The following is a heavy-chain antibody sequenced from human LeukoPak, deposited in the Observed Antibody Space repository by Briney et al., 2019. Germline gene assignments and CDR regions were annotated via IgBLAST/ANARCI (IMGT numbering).Heavy chain of an antibody. D-gene: IGHD3-10*01. CDR2: TYWNNDK. CDR3: AHKGRGSGSYTM. J-gene: IGHJ4*02. Sequence: SGPTLVNPTQTLTLTCTFSGFSLSTTGVAVAWIRQPPGKAQEWLAVTYWNNDKSYSPSLKSRLTITKDTSKNQVVLIMANMDPVDTGTYYCAHKGRGSGSYTMWGQGTLVTVSS. CDR1: GFSLSTTGVA. V-gene: IGHV2-5*01.